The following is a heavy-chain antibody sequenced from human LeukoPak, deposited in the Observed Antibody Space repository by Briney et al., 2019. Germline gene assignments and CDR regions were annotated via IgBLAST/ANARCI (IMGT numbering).Heavy chain of an antibody. CDR1: GFTFSAYA. V-gene: IGHV3-23*01. Sequence: EGSLKLSCVASGFTFSAYAMSWVRQAPGKGLEWVSSISGDSANAYSADSVKGRLTISRDNSRNTLYLQMNSLRAEDTAVYYCAKGLEEGSGTRLLDYWGQGTLVTVSS. J-gene: IGHJ4*02. D-gene: IGHD3-22*01. CDR2: ISGDSANA. CDR3: AKGLEEGSGTRLLDY.